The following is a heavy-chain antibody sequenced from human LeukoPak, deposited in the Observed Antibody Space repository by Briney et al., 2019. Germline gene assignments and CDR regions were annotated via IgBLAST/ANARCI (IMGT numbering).Heavy chain of an antibody. V-gene: IGHV3-21*01. D-gene: IGHD1-26*01. J-gene: IGHJ4*02. CDR2: ISSSSSYI. CDR1: GFTFSSYS. Sequence: GESLRLSCAASGFTFSSYSMNWVRQAPGKGLEWVSSISSSSSYIYYADSVKGRLTISRDNAKNSLYLQMNSLRAEDTAVYYCARKGELVPDNPFDYWGQGTLVTVSS. CDR3: ARKGELVPDNPFDY.